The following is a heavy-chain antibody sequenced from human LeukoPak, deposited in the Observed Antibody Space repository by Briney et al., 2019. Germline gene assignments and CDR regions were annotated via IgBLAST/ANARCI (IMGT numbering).Heavy chain of an antibody. V-gene: IGHV5-51*01. Sequence: GESLQISCQGSGYSFSDYWIGWVRQMLGKGLEWMGIMYPGDSDIGYSPSFQGLVTTSADKSISTAYLQWSSLKASDTATYYCARHIYDFWSNYDWYSDLWGRGTRVTVFS. CDR3: ARHIYDFWSNYDWYSDL. CDR2: MYPGDSDI. CDR1: GYSFSDYW. J-gene: IGHJ2*01. D-gene: IGHD3-3*01.